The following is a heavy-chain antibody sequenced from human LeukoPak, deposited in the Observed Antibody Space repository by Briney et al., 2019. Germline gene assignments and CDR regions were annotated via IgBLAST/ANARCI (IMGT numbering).Heavy chain of an antibody. CDR2: IFYSGSA. CDR3: ARGSTLIRGFDY. V-gene: IGHV4-31*03. D-gene: IGHD3-10*01. J-gene: IGHJ4*02. Sequence: PSETLSLTCTVPGGSISSGDYYWNWIRQHPEKSLEWIGYIFYSGSAYYNPSLKSRVTISVDTSKNQFSLKLSSVTAADTAVYYCARGSTLIRGFDYWGQGTLVTVSS. CDR1: GGSISSGDYY.